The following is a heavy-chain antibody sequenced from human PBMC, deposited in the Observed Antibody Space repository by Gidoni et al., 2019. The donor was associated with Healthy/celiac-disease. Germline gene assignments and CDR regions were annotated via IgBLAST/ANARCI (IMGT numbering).Heavy chain of an antibody. CDR3: ASPHYYDSSGYYYLFDY. J-gene: IGHJ4*02. D-gene: IGHD3-22*01. Sequence: QVQLVQSGAEVKKPGSSVKVSCKASGGTFSSNAISWVRQAPGQGLEWMGGIIPIFGTANYAPKFQGRVTITADESTSTAYMELSSLRSEDTAVYYCASPHYYDSSGYYYLFDYWGQGTLVTVSS. CDR1: GGTFSSNA. CDR2: IIPIFGTA. V-gene: IGHV1-69*01.